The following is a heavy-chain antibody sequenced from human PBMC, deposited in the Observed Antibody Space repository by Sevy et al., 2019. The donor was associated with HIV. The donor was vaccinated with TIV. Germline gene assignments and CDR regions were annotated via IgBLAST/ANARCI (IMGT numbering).Heavy chain of an antibody. J-gene: IGHJ4*02. CDR3: ARDLGPGYFDF. Sequence: GSLRLSCAASGFTFSDYYMSWIRQAPGKGLEWISYISGSQYMIYYAVSVKGRFTISRDDAKNSLYLQMNSLRPEDSAVYFCARDLGPGYFDFWGQGTLVTVSS. CDR2: ISGSQYMI. CDR1: GFTFSDYY. D-gene: IGHD3-16*01. V-gene: IGHV3-11*01.